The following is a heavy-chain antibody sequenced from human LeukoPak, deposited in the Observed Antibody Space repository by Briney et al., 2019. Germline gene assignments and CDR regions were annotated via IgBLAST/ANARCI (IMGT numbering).Heavy chain of an antibody. V-gene: IGHV3-9*01. J-gene: IGHJ6*02. Sequence: PGGSLRLSCAASGFTFDDYAMHWVRQAPGKGLEWVSGISWNSGSIGYADSVEGRFTISRDNAKNSLYLQMNSLRAEDTALYYCAKSVVALYGMDVWGQGTTVTVSS. CDR3: AKSVVALYGMDV. CDR2: ISWNSGSI. CDR1: GFTFDDYA. D-gene: IGHD3-22*01.